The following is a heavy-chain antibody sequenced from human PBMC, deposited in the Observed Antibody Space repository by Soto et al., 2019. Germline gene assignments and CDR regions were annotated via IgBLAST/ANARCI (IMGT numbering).Heavy chain of an antibody. CDR3: VSQRAVKCYSPPSHHFSEMAV. J-gene: IGHJ6*01. CDR2: VYPTDSNT. V-gene: IGHV5-51*01. D-gene: IGHD2-21*01. Sequence: PGESLKISCEGSGYIFSRYWVGWVRQMPGKGLEWMGVVYPTDSNTRYSPSFQGQVTISADKSTSTAYLRWSSLKASDTAVYYWVSQRAVKCYSPPSHHFSEMAVWGKGSTVAVSS. CDR1: GYIFSRYW.